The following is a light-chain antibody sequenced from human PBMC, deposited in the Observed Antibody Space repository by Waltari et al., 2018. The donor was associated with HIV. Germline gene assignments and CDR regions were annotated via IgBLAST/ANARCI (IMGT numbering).Light chain of an antibody. CDR2: QVS. CDR3: MQATSWPHT. Sequence: TQSPLSLSVTLGQPAAISCKSNQSLAFRDGTSYLFWYHQRPGHPPRRLLYQVSHRDSGIPGRITGSGSDTDFTLRISRVEAEDAGFYFGMQATSWPHTFGQRTELQI. V-gene: IGKV2-30*01. CDR1: QSLAFRDGTSY. J-gene: IGKJ2*01.